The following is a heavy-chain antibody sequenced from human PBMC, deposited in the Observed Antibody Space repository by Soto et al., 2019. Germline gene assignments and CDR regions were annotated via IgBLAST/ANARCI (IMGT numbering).Heavy chain of an antibody. V-gene: IGHV2-5*02. CDR1: GFSLTTNGVG. CDR3: AHRFTVSGTYINWFDP. J-gene: IGHJ5*02. D-gene: IGHD3-10*01. Sequence: GSGPTLVNPTQTLTLTCTFTGFSLTTNGVGVGWIRQPPGKALEFLALIYWDDDKRYSPSLKSRLTITKDPSKNQVVLTVTSMDPVDTATYYCAHRFTVSGTYINWFDPWGQGTLVTVSS. CDR2: IYWDDDK.